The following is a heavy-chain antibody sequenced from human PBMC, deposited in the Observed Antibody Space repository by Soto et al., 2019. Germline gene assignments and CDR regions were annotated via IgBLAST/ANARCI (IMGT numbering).Heavy chain of an antibody. V-gene: IGHV5-51*01. CDR1: GYSFTSYW. D-gene: IGHD4-4*01. J-gene: IGHJ6*02. Sequence: GESLKISCKGSGYSFTSYWIGWVRQMPGKGLEWMGIIYPGDSDTRYSPSFQGQVTISADKSISTAYLQWSSLKASDTAMYYCARFPTDTTFGAYYGMDVWGQGTTVTVSS. CDR2: IYPGDSDT. CDR3: ARFPTDTTFGAYYGMDV.